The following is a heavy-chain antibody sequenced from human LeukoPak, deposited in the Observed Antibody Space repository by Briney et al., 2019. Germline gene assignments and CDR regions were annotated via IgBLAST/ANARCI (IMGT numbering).Heavy chain of an antibody. V-gene: IGHV4-34*01. J-gene: IGHJ4*02. CDR1: GGSFGGYY. Sequence: SETLSLTCAVYGGSFGGYYWSWIRQPPGKGLEWIGEINHSGSTNYNPSLKSRVTISVDTSKNQFSLKLSSVTAADTAVYYCARLEQWLGIDYWGQGTLVTVSS. CDR2: INHSGST. D-gene: IGHD6-19*01. CDR3: ARLEQWLGIDY.